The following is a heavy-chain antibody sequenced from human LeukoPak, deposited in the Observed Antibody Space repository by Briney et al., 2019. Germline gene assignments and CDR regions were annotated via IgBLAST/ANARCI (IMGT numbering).Heavy chain of an antibody. Sequence: GGSLRLSCAASGFTITAYAMSWVRQSPGKGPEWVSGIGITSEYIHYADSVKGRFTISRDNSKNTVYLEMSSLRAEDAAVYYCAKDPNGDYAGAFDTWGQGTMVIVSS. V-gene: IGHV3-23*01. CDR1: GFTITAYA. D-gene: IGHD4-17*01. J-gene: IGHJ3*02. CDR2: IGITSEYI. CDR3: AKDPNGDYAGAFDT.